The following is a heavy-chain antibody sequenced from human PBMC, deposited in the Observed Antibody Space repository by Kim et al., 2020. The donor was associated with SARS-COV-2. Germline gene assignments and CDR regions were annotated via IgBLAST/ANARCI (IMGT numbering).Heavy chain of an antibody. Sequence: SETLSLTCTVSGGSISSYYWSWIRQPPGKGLEWIGYIYYSGSTNYNPSLKSRVTISVDTSKNQFSLKLSSVTAADTAVYYCARDVRDSSGYLNWFDPWGQGTLVTVSS. CDR2: IYYSGST. V-gene: IGHV4-59*01. CDR3: ARDVRDSSGYLNWFDP. D-gene: IGHD3-22*01. CDR1: GGSISSYY. J-gene: IGHJ5*02.